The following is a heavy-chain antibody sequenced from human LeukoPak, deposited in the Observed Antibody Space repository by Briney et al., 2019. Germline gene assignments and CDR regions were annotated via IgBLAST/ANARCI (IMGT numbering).Heavy chain of an antibody. Sequence: GGSLRLSCAASGFTFSSYAMSWVRQAPGKGLEWVSAISGSGGSTYYADSVKGRFIISRDNSKNTLYLQMNSLRAEDTAVYYCAKFSRMTTVTTSFDYWGQGTLVTVSS. J-gene: IGHJ4*02. CDR2: ISGSGGST. CDR1: GFTFSSYA. V-gene: IGHV3-23*01. CDR3: AKFSRMTTVTTSFDY. D-gene: IGHD4-17*01.